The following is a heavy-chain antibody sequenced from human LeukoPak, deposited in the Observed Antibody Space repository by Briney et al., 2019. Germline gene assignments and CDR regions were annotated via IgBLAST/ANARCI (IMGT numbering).Heavy chain of an antibody. J-gene: IGHJ4*02. CDR1: GGSISSYY. D-gene: IGHD4/OR15-4a*01. CDR3: AIDSNYPYYFDY. V-gene: IGHV4-59*01. Sequence: ETLSLTCTVSGGSISSYYWSWIRQPPGKGLEWIGYIYYSGSTNYNPSLKSRVTISVDTSNNQFSLKLSSVAAADTAVYYCAIDSNYPYYFDYWGLGTVVTVSS. CDR2: IYYSGST.